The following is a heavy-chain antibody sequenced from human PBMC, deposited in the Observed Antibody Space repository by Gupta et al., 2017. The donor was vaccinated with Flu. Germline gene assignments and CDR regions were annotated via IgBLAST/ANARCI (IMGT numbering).Heavy chain of an antibody. Sequence: QITLKESGPTLVKPTQTLTLTCTFSGFSLSTSGVGVGWIRQPPGKALKWLALIYWDDEERYSPSPKSRLTITKDTSKNQVVLTMTNMDPVDTATYYCAHLISSIAARAFDYWGQGTLVTVSS. CDR2: IYWDDEE. D-gene: IGHD6-6*01. CDR1: GFSLSTSGVG. CDR3: AHLISSIAARAFDY. J-gene: IGHJ4*02. V-gene: IGHV2-5*02.